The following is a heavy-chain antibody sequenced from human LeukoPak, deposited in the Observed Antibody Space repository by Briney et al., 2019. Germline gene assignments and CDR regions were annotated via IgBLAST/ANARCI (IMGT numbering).Heavy chain of an antibody. V-gene: IGHV6-1*01. CDR1: GDSVSSNSAA. D-gene: IGHD3-3*01. Sequence: SQTLSLTCAISGDSVSSNSAAWNWIRQSPSRGLEWLGRTYYRSKWYNDYAVSVKSRITINPDTSKNQFSLKLSSVTAADTAVYYCARRAAYYDFWSGYYTGAKVFFDYWGQGTLVTVSS. J-gene: IGHJ4*02. CDR3: ARRAAYYDFWSGYYTGAKVFFDY. CDR2: TYYRSKWYN.